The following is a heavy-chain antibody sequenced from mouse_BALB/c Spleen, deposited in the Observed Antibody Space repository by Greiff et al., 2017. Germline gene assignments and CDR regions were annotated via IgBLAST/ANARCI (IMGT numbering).Heavy chain of an antibody. CDR3: TRGGLRLGFAY. J-gene: IGHJ3*01. V-gene: IGHV1-69*02. D-gene: IGHD1-1*01. CDR1: GYTFTSYW. Sequence: VQLQQPGAELVRPGASVKLSCKASGYTFTSYWINWVKQRPGQGLEWIGNIYPSDSYTNYNQKFKDKATLTVDKSSSTAYMQLSSPTSEDSAVYYCTRGGLRLGFAYWGQGTLVTVSA. CDR2: IYPSDSYT.